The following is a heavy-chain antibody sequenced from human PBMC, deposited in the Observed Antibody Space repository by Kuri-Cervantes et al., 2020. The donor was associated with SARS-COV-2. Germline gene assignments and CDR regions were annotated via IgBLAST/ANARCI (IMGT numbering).Heavy chain of an antibody. CDR3: ARGVTIFGEDV. CDR1: GGSVSSGSYY. V-gene: IGHV4-61*01. D-gene: IGHD3-3*01. J-gene: IGHJ6*02. CDR2: IYYRGST. Sequence: SETLSLTCTVSGGSVSSGSYYWSWIRQPPGKGLEWIGYIYYRGSTNYNPALKSRVTISVDTSKNQFALKLSSVTAADTAVYYCARGVTIFGEDVWGQGTTVTVSS.